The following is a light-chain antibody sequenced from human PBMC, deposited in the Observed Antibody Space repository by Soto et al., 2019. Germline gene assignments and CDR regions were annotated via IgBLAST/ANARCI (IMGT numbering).Light chain of an antibody. CDR1: QSITTY. Sequence: DIQMTQSPSSLSASVGDRVTITCRASQSITTYLNWYQHKPGKAPNLLIYSASRLHSGVPSRFSGGGSGTDFTLTSSSLQPEDFATYYCQQSHSTPLTFGQGTKVAI. J-gene: IGKJ1*01. CDR3: QQSHSTPLT. V-gene: IGKV1-39*01. CDR2: SAS.